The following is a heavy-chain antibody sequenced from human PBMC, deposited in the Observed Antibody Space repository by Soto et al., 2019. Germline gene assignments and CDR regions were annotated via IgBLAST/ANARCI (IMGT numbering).Heavy chain of an antibody. Sequence: TLSLTCAFSGGPISTGGYSWAWIRKPPGKALEWIGHTYHSGNPYYNPSLKSRVIISVDRSKNQFSLKLSSVTAADTAVYYCARSRSITMVRGVIRPYGMDVWGQGTTGTVSS. CDR1: GGPISTGGYS. CDR3: ARSRSITMVRGVIRPYGMDV. D-gene: IGHD3-10*01. CDR2: TYHSGNP. V-gene: IGHV4-30-2*01. J-gene: IGHJ6*02.